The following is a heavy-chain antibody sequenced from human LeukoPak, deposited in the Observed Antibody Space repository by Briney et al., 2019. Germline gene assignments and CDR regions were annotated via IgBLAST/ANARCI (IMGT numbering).Heavy chain of an antibody. CDR3: SWAFFDRVVGYAFAI. D-gene: IGHD1-26*01. Sequence: SETLSLTCAVYGGAFSGYYWSWIRQPPGKGLEWIWEINHSGSTNYNPSLKSRGTISVDTSKNQFSLKLSSLTAAETGVYFCSWAFFDRVVGYAFAIGGQGTMVTVSS. J-gene: IGHJ3*02. CDR2: INHSGST. CDR1: GGAFSGYY. V-gene: IGHV4-34*01.